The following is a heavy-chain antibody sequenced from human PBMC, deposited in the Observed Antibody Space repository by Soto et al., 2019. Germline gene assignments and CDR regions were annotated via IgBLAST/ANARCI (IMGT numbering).Heavy chain of an antibody. V-gene: IGHV1-18*01. D-gene: IGHD6-13*01. J-gene: IGHJ4*02. CDR3: ARSSTALPSPYSSSWYDY. CDR1: GYTFTSYG. Sequence: ASVKVSCKASGYTFTSYGISWVRQAPGQGLEWMGWISTYNGNTDYAQKLQGRVTVTTDTSTSTAYMELRSLRSDDTAVYYCARSSTALPSPYSSSWYDYWGQGAQVTVSS. CDR2: ISTYNGNT.